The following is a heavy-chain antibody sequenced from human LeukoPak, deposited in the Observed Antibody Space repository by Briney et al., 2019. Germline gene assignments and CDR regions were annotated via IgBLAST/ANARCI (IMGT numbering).Heavy chain of an antibody. CDR3: ARGGILTGLRAFDI. D-gene: IGHD3-9*01. CDR2: ISPSGGST. CDR1: GYTFTSNY. Sequence: ASVKVSCKAFGYTFTSNYMHWVRQAPGQGPEWMGVISPSGGSTTYAQKFQGRVTLTRDMSTSTDYLELSSLRSEDTAVYYCARGGILTGLRAFDIWGQGTMVTVSS. J-gene: IGHJ3*02. V-gene: IGHV1-46*01.